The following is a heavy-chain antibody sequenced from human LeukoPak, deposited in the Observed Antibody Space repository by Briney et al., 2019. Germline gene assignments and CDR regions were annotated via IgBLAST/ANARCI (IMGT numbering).Heavy chain of an antibody. CDR3: ARDYCDSSGSIDY. CDR2: ISYDGSNK. CDR1: GFTFSSYA. J-gene: IGHJ4*02. D-gene: IGHD3-22*01. Sequence: HPGRSLRLSCAASGFTFSSYAMHWVRQAPGKGLEWVAVISYDGSNKYYADSVKGRFTISRDNSKNTLYLQMNSLRAEDTAVYYCARDYCDSSGSIDYWGQGTLVTVSS. V-gene: IGHV3-30-3*01.